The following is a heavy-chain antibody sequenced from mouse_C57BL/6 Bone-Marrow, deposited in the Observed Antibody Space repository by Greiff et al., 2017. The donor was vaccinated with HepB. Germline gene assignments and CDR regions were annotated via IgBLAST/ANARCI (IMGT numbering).Heavy chain of an antibody. Sequence: VKLQQPGAELVRPGTSVKLSCKASGYTFTSYWMHWVKQRPGQGLEWIGVIDPSDSYTNYNQKFKGKATLTVDTSSSTAYMQLSSLTSEDSAVYYCANLNYFDYWGQGTTLTVSS. CDR2: IDPSDSYT. CDR1: GYTFTSYW. J-gene: IGHJ2*01. V-gene: IGHV1-59*01. CDR3: ANLNYFDY.